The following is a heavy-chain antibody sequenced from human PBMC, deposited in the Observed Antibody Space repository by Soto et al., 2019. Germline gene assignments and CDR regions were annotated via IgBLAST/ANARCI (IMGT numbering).Heavy chain of an antibody. D-gene: IGHD2-2*01. Sequence: SEILSLTCTVSGGSISSYYWSWIRQPPGKGLEWIGYIYYSGSTNYNPSLKSRVTISVDTSKNQFSLKLSSVTAADTAVYYCARVLEMPRVAFDIWGQGTMVNVSS. CDR1: GGSISSYY. V-gene: IGHV4-59*01. CDR2: IYYSGST. CDR3: ARVLEMPRVAFDI. J-gene: IGHJ3*02.